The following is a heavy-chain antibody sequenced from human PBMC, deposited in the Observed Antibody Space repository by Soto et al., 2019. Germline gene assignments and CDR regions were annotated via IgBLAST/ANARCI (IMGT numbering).Heavy chain of an antibody. CDR2: VYYSGST. CDR1: GGSFKSGSYS. Sequence: PSETLSLTCTVSGGSFKSGSYSWSWIRQPPGKGLEWIGYVYYSGSTYYNPSLKSRVTISVDTSKNQFSLKLSSVTAADTAVYYCARAGDYYDSNGRLVDYWGQGTLVTVSS. J-gene: IGHJ4*02. D-gene: IGHD3-22*01. CDR3: ARAGDYYDSNGRLVDY. V-gene: IGHV4-31*03.